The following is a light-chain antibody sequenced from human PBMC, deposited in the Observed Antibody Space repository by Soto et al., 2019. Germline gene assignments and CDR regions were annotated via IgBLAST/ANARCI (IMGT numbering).Light chain of an antibody. V-gene: IGKV4-1*01. Sequence: DIVMTQSPDSLAVSLGERATIDCKSSQSLLYGGNDRNYLAWYQHKPGQSPKLIMYWASTREAGVPDRFSGSGSGTHFTLTISRLEPEDFAVYYCQQYGSSPWTSGHGTKVEIK. CDR2: WAS. CDR1: QSLLYGGNDRNY. CDR3: QQYGSSPWT. J-gene: IGKJ1*01.